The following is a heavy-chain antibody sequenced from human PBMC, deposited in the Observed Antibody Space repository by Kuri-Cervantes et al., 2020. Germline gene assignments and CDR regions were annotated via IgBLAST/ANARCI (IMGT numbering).Heavy chain of an antibody. CDR1: GFIFSDYS. Sequence: GESLKISCVASGFIFSDYSIHWVRQSPGKGLEWVSIVSDDGSDEYYAESVEGRFTISRDNAKNSLYLQMNSLRAEDTAVYYCARDSGELSLDYWGQGTLVTVSS. CDR3: ARDSGELSLDY. CDR2: VSDDGSDE. D-gene: IGHD3-16*02. J-gene: IGHJ4*02. V-gene: IGHV3-30*07.